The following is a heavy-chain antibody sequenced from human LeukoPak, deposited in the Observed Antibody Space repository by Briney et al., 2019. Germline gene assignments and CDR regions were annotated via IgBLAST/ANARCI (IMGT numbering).Heavy chain of an antibody. Sequence: GGSLRLSCAASGFTFSSYAMSWVRQAPGKGLEWVSAISGSGGSTYYADSVKGRFTISRDNSKNTLYLQMNSLRAEDTAVYYCAKDPYPQQWLVKSEYFQHWGQGTPVTVSS. CDR3: AKDPYPQQWLVKSEYFQH. V-gene: IGHV3-23*01. D-gene: IGHD6-19*01. CDR2: ISGSGGST. CDR1: GFTFSSYA. J-gene: IGHJ1*01.